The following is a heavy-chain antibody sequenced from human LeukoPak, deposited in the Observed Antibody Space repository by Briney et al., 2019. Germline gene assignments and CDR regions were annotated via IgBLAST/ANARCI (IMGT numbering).Heavy chain of an antibody. CDR1: GFTFSSYS. V-gene: IGHV3-21*01. CDR3: AHLPSSGTGIVDY. J-gene: IGHJ4*02. Sequence: GGSLRLSCAASGFTFSSYSMNWVRQAPGKGLEWVSSISSSSSYIYYADSVKGRFTISRDNAKNSLYLQMNSLRAEDTAVYYCAHLPSSGTGIVDYWGQGTLVTVSS. D-gene: IGHD3-10*01. CDR2: ISSSSSYI.